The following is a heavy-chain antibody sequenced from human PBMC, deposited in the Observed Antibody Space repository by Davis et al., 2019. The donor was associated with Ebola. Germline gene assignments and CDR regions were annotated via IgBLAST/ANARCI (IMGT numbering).Heavy chain of an antibody. CDR1: GFTFSSYW. CDR2: INSDGSST. Sequence: GESLKISCAASGFTFSSYWMHWVRQAPGKGLVWVSRINSDGSSTSYADSVKGRFTISRDNAKNTLYLQMNSLRAEDTAVYYCVRGQYYYDSSGYHVGGYWGQGTLVTVSS. D-gene: IGHD3-22*01. CDR3: VRGQYYYDSSGYHVGGY. J-gene: IGHJ4*02. V-gene: IGHV3-74*01.